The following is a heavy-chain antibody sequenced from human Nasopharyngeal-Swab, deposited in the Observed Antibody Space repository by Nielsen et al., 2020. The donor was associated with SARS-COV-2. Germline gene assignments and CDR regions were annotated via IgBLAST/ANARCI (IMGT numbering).Heavy chain of an antibody. J-gene: IGHJ4*02. CDR3: AWEEPALVGATFDY. V-gene: IGHV1-69*04. D-gene: IGHD1-26*01. CDR2: IIPILGIA. CDR1: GGTFSSYA. Sequence: SVKVSCKASGGTFSSYAISWVRQAPGQGLEWMGRIIPILGIANYAQKFQGRVTITADKSTSTAYMELSSLRSEDTAVYHCAWEEPALVGATFDYWGQGTLVTVSS.